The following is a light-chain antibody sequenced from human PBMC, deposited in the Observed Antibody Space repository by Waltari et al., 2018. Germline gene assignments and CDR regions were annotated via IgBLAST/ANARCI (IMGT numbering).Light chain of an antibody. Sequence: ENVLTQSPGTLSLSPGERATLSCRASQSIGNNYLAWYQQKPGQAPRLLIYAASIGATGIPDRFSGSGSGTDFTLTISRLEPEDFAVFYCHQYDRSPWTFGQGTKVEF. CDR2: AAS. V-gene: IGKV3-20*01. CDR1: QSIGNNY. CDR3: HQYDRSPWT. J-gene: IGKJ1*01.